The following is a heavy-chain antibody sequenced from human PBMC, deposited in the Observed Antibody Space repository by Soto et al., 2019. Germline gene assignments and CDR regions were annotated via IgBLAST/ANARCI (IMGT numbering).Heavy chain of an antibody. CDR1: GYSFTNYW. D-gene: IGHD3-3*01. CDR3: ARCGMWSGNSWSVDNWYFDL. V-gene: IGHV5-51*01. Sequence: GESLKISCNGSGYSFTNYWIGWVRQMPGKGLEWMGIIYPGDSDSRYSPSFQGQVTISADKSITTAYLQWSSLKASDTAMYYCARCGMWSGNSWSVDNWYFDLWGRGTLVTVSS. CDR2: IYPGDSDS. J-gene: IGHJ2*01.